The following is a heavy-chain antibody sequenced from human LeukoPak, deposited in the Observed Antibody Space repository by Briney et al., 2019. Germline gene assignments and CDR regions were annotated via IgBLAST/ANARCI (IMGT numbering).Heavy chain of an antibody. V-gene: IGHV4-34*01. CDR3: ERQNPRTNIVGAVPRYWFDP. Sequence: SETLSLTCAVYGGSFSGYYWSWIRQPPGKGLEWIGDINHSGGTNYSPSLKSRVTISVDTSKNQFSLKLSSVTAADTAVYYCERQNPRTNIVGAVPRYWFDPWGQGTLVTVSS. D-gene: IGHD1-26*01. CDR2: INHSGGT. CDR1: GGSFSGYY. J-gene: IGHJ5*02.